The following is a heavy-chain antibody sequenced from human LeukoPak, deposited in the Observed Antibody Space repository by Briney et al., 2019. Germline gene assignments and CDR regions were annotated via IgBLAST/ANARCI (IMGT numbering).Heavy chain of an antibody. V-gene: IGHV4-28*05. CDR1: GYSISSSNY. D-gene: IGHD6-13*01. CDR3: ARGRNRAAAGLGRYYYYYYGMDV. J-gene: IGHJ6*02. CDR2: IYYSGGI. Sequence: SETLSLTCAVSGYSISSSNYWVWIRQPPGKGLEWIGHIYYSGGIYYNPSLKSRVTISVDTSKNQFSLKLSSVTAADTAVYYCARGRNRAAAGLGRYYYYYYGMDVWGQGTTVTVSS.